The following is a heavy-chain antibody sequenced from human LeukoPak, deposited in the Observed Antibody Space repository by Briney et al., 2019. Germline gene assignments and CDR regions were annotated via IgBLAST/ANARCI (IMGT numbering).Heavy chain of an antibody. CDR3: ATETIGRHYDY. Sequence: GRSLRPSCAVSGFTLSAGGSNWVGQAAGQGRGWGSSMGPTVTDRVHADSVRGRFTISRDNAKNSMYLQMDSLRDEDTAVYYCATETIGRHYDYWGRGTLLTVSS. J-gene: IGHJ4*02. D-gene: IGHD1-14*01. CDR2: MGPTVTDR. CDR1: GFTLSAGG. V-gene: IGHV3-21*01.